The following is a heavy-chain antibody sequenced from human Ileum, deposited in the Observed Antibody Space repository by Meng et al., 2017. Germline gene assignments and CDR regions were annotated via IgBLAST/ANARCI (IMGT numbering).Heavy chain of an antibody. V-gene: IGHV4-61*01. Sequence: QGPLQVSRAGLVRPSETLSLICTVSGASVTISHYQGGWIRQPPGKGLEWIGYASTNYNPSLKSRLTISLDTSKNQVSLKLTSVTAADTAVYYCARDHWGSLDYWGQGILVTVSS. CDR1: GASVTISHYQ. CDR3: ARDHWGSLDY. J-gene: IGHJ4*02. CDR2: AST. D-gene: IGHD7-27*01.